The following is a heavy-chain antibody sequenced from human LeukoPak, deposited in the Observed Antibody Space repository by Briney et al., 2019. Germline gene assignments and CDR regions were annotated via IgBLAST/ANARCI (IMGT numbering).Heavy chain of an antibody. J-gene: IGHJ4*02. CDR1: GFTFGDYA. CDR2: ISWNSGTI. D-gene: IGHD3-10*01. V-gene: IGHV3-9*01. Sequence: PGGSLRLSCAASGFTFGDYAMHWVRQAPGKGLEWVSTISWNSGTIGYADSVKGRFTISRDNAKNSLYLQMNSLRAEDTALYYCAKDVAGGSGSSLDCWGQGTLVTVSS. CDR3: AKDVAGGSGSSLDC.